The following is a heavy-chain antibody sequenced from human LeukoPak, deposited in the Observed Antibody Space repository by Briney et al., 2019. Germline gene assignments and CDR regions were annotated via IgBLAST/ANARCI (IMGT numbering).Heavy chain of an antibody. CDR3: ARAPVATPSEFDY. V-gene: IGHV4-39*07. D-gene: IGHD5-12*01. Sequence: SETLSLTCTVSGGSISSSNYYWGWIRQPPGKGLEWIGSIYQSGNTYYNPSLKSRAAISADTPKNQFSLKLSSTTAADTAVYYCARAPVATPSEFDYWGQGTLVTVSS. CDR2: IYQSGNT. J-gene: IGHJ4*02. CDR1: GGSISSSNYY.